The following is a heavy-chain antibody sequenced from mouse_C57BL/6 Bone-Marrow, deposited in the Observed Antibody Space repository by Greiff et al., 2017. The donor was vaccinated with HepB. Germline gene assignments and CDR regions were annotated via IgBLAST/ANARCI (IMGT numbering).Heavy chain of an antibody. Sequence: QVHVKQSGAELVRPGASVTLSCKASGYTFTDYEMHWVKQTPVHGLEWIGAIDPETGGTAYNQKFKGKAILTADKSSSTAYMELRSLTSEDSAVYYCTRIIYYGSSYYFDYWGQGTTLTVSS. CDR1: GYTFTDYE. CDR3: TRIIYYGSSYYFDY. D-gene: IGHD1-1*01. J-gene: IGHJ2*01. CDR2: IDPETGGT. V-gene: IGHV1-15*01.